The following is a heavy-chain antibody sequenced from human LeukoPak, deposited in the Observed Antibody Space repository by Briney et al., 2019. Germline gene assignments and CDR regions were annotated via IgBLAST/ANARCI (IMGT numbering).Heavy chain of an antibody. V-gene: IGHV3-23*01. CDR2: ITGSGGST. CDR1: GFTFSSYS. Sequence: PGGSLRLSCAASGFTFSSYSMNWVRQAPGKGLEWVSAITGSGGSTYYADSVKGRFTIFRDNSKNTLYLQMNSLRAEDTAVYYCAKAGGSSSGWFGFWGQGTLVTVSS. D-gene: IGHD6-19*01. CDR3: AKAGGSSSGWFGF. J-gene: IGHJ4*02.